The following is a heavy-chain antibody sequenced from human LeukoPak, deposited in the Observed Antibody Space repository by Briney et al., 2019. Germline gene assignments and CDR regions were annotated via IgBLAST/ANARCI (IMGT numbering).Heavy chain of an antibody. CDR2: INHSGST. J-gene: IGHJ4*02. CDR3: ARGFSPRRSYYGSGSYRPFFDY. Sequence: SGTLSLTCAVYGGSFSGYYWSWIRQPPGKGLEWIGEINHSGSTNYNPSLKSRVTISVDTSKNQFSLKLSSVTAADTAVYYCARGFSPRRSYYGSGSYRPFFDYWGQGTLVTVSS. D-gene: IGHD3-10*01. CDR1: GGSFSGYY. V-gene: IGHV4-34*01.